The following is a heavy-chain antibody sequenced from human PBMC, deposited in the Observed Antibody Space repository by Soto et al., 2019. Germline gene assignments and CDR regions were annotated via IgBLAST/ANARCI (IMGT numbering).Heavy chain of an antibody. J-gene: IGHJ5*02. V-gene: IGHV1-69*06. CDR1: GGTFSSYA. Sequence: QVQRVQSGAEVKKPGSSVKVSCKASGGTFSSYAISWVRQAPGQGLEWMGGIIPIFGTANYAQKFQGRVTITADKSTSTAYMELSSLRSEDTAVYYCARSLGHYDSSGYYYRGWFAPWGQGTLVTVSS. CDR3: ARSLGHYDSSGYYYRGWFAP. D-gene: IGHD3-22*01. CDR2: IIPIFGTA.